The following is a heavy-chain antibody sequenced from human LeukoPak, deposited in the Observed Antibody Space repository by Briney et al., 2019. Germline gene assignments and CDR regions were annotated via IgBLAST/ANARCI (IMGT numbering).Heavy chain of an antibody. CDR2: IYHSGST. D-gene: IGHD6-6*01. Sequence: SETLSLTCAVYGGSFSGYYWSWIRQPPGKGLEWIGEIYHSGSTNYNPSLKSRVTISVDTSKNQFSLKLRSVTAADTAAYYCARRSHYSTSSGASAWGQGTLVTVSS. CDR1: GGSFSGYY. CDR3: ARRSHYSTSSGASA. J-gene: IGHJ5*02. V-gene: IGHV4-34*01.